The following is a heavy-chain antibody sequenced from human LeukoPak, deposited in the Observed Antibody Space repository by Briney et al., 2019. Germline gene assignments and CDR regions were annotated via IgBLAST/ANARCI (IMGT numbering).Heavy chain of an antibody. V-gene: IGHV3-48*04. CDR1: GFTFSSYS. CDR3: ARDQIFGVVFPDY. CDR2: ISSSSSTI. D-gene: IGHD3-3*01. J-gene: IGHJ4*02. Sequence: HSGGSLRLSCAASGFTFSSYSMNWVRQAPGKGLEWVSYISSSSSTIYYADSVKGRFTISRDNAKNSLYLQMNSLRAEDTAVYYCARDQIFGVVFPDYWGQGTLVTVSS.